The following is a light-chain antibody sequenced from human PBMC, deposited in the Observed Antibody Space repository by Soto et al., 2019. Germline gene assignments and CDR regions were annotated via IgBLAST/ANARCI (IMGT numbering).Light chain of an antibody. CDR2: GAS. J-gene: IGKJ1*01. Sequence: VLTQSPGTLSLSPGERATLSCRASQSVDSTYLAWYQQRPGQAPRLLIYGASTRATGIPARFSGSGSGTDFTLTISRLEPDDFAVYYCQQYGTSPQTFGHGTKVDIK. CDR3: QQYGTSPQT. CDR1: QSVDSTY. V-gene: IGKV3-20*01.